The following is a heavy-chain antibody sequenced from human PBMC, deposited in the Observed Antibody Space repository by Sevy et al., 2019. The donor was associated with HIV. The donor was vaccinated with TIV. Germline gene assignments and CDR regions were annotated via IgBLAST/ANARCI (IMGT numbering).Heavy chain of an antibody. CDR3: AREERSGTTTSFDY. CDR1: GFTFSDYG. J-gene: IGHJ4*02. D-gene: IGHD1-7*01. CDR2: IWSDGSNK. V-gene: IGHV3-33*01. Sequence: GGSLRLSCAASGFTFSDYGMHWVGQAPGKGLEWVAVIWSDGSNKYYGDSVKGRFTISRDSSKNTLFLQMYSLRVDDTAVYYCAREERSGTTTSFDYWGQGSLVTVSS.